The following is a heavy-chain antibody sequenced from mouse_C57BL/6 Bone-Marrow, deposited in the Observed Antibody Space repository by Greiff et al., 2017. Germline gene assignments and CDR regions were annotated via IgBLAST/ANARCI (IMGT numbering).Heavy chain of an antibody. Sequence: LMESGAELASPGASVTLSCKASGYTFTDHIMNWVKKRPGQGLEWIGRIYPVSGETNYNQKFKDKATLTVDKSSSTAYMQLSSLTSEDSAVYYCARLGDYDGDYYAMDYWGQGTSVTVSS. J-gene: IGHJ4*01. CDR2: IYPVSGET. V-gene: IGHV1-11*01. CDR1: GYTFTDHI. CDR3: ARLGDYDGDYYAMDY. D-gene: IGHD2-4*01.